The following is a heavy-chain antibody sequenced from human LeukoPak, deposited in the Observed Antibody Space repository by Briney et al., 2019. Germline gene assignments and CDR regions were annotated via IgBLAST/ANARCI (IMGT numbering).Heavy chain of an antibody. V-gene: IGHV1-18*01. J-gene: IGHJ4*02. CDR2: ISAYNGNT. Sequence: ASVKVSCKASGYTFTSYGISWVRQAPGQGFEWMGWISAYNGNTNYAQKLQGRVTMTTDTSTSTAYMELRSLRSDDTAVYYCATSSRGYSYGLYLDYWGQGTLVTVSS. CDR1: GYTFTSYG. D-gene: IGHD5-18*01. CDR3: ATSSRGYSYGLYLDY.